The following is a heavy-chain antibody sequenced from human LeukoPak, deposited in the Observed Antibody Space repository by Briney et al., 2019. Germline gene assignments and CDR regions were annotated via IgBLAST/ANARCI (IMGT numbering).Heavy chain of an antibody. J-gene: IGHJ1*01. D-gene: IGHD3-10*01. V-gene: IGHV3-30*03. CDR2: ISYDGSNK. CDR1: GFTFSSYG. Sequence: PGGSLRLSCAASGFTFSSYGMHWVRQAPGKGLEWVAVISYDGSNKYYADSVKGRFTISRDNSKNTLYLQMNSLRAEDTAVYYCARALSAVLLWFGETLPNAGAEYFQHWGQGTLVTVSS. CDR3: ARALSAVLLWFGETLPNAGAEYFQH.